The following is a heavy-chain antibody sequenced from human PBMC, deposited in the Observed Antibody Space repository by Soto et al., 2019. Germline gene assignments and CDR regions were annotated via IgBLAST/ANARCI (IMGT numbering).Heavy chain of an antibody. CDR3: VKDESVNWYSGHFRH. CDR1: GFTFDDYA. CDR2: INWNSGSI. D-gene: IGHD1-26*01. J-gene: IGHJ1*01. Sequence: GGSLRLSCAASGFTFDDYAMHWVRQVPGKGLEWVSGINWNSGSIGYGDSVKGRFAISRDNAKNSLHLQMNSLSAEDTAFYYCVKDESVNWYSGHFRHWGQGTLVTVSS. V-gene: IGHV3-9*01.